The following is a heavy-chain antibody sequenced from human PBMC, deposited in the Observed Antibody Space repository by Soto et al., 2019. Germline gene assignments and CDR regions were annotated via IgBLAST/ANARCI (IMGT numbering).Heavy chain of an antibody. J-gene: IGHJ6*03. CDR1: GFTFSGSA. CDR2: IRSKANSYAT. D-gene: IGHD6-13*01. V-gene: IGHV3-73*01. CDR3: TLNVAAARNYYCYYMDV. Sequence: GGSLRLSCAASGFTFSGSAMHWVRQASGKGLEWVGRIRSKANSYATAYAASVKGRFTISRDDSKNTAYLQMNSLKTEDTAVYYCTLNVAAARNYYCYYMDVWGKGTTVTVSS.